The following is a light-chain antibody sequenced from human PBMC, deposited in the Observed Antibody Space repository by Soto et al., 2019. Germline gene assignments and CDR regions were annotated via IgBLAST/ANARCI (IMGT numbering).Light chain of an antibody. J-gene: IGKJ2*01. V-gene: IGKV3-15*01. CDR3: HQYNSWPPGT. Sequence: PGKIVTLSCRASQSVSSSYLAWYQQKPGQAPRLLISDASTRATGIPARFSGSGSGTEFTLTISSLQSEDFALYYCHQYNSWPPGTFGQGTKVDI. CDR2: DAS. CDR1: QSVSSSY.